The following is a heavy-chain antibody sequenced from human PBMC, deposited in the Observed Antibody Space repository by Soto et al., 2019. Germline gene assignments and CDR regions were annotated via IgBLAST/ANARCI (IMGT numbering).Heavy chain of an antibody. CDR2: IYHSGST. CDR1: SGSISSGNW. V-gene: IGHV4-4*02. D-gene: IGHD4-17*01. J-gene: IGHJ6*03. CDR3: ARAPRVTSFYYYYMDV. Sequence: QVQLQESGPGLVKPSGTLSLTCVVSSGSISSGNWWSWVRQPPGKGLEWIGEIYHSGSTNYNPSLKRRVTISVDKSKKQFSLRLSSGTAADTAVDYCARAPRVTSFYYYYMDVWGKWTTVTVSS.